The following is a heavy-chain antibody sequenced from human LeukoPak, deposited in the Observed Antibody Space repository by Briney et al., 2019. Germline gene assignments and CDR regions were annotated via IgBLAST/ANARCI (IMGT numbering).Heavy chain of an antibody. Sequence: PGGSLRLSCAASGFTFSSYSMNWVRQAPGKGLEWVSSISSSSGYIYYADSVKGRFTISRDNAKNSLYLQMNSLRAEDTAVYYCARPYYDILTGTAEYFDLWGRGTLVTVSS. CDR3: ARPYYDILTGTAEYFDL. CDR2: ISSSSGYI. D-gene: IGHD3-9*01. J-gene: IGHJ2*01. V-gene: IGHV3-21*01. CDR1: GFTFSSYS.